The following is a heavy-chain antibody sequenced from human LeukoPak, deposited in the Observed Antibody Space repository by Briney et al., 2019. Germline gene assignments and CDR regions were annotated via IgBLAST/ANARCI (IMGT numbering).Heavy chain of an antibody. CDR2: IADNGDAT. CDR1: GFAFGSHP. Sequence: GGSLRLSRAASGFAFGSHPMSWVRQAPEKGLEWVSGIADNGDATYYGDSVKGRFTISRDNSKSALYLELNSLRAEDTAVYFCAKHHYDILLSHFDSWGQGTLVAVSS. D-gene: IGHD3-9*01. J-gene: IGHJ4*02. CDR3: AKHHYDILLSHFDS. V-gene: IGHV3-23*01.